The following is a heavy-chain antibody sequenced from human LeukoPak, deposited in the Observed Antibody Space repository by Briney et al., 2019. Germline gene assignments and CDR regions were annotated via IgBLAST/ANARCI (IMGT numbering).Heavy chain of an antibody. CDR1: GFTFSSYA. CDR3: AKARGFCSGSNCYTPINP. Sequence: GGSLRLSCAASGFTFSSYAMSWVRQAPGKGLEWVSSISGSDGSTYYADSVKGRFTISRDNSKNTLYVQMNSLRAEDTAVYYCAKARGFCSGSNCYTPINPWSQGTLVTVSS. CDR2: ISGSDGST. J-gene: IGHJ5*02. V-gene: IGHV3-23*01. D-gene: IGHD2-15*01.